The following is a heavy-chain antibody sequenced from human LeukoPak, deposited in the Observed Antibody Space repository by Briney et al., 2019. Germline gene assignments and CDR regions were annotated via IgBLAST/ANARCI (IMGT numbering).Heavy chain of an antibody. CDR1: GGTFNSYA. Sequence: ASVTVSCKASGGTFNSYAISWVRQAPGQGLEWMGGIIPIFGTASYAQKFQGRVTITADESTSTAYMELSSLRSEDTAVYYCARGCGGDCYGPYYYYYGMDVWGQGTPVTVSS. J-gene: IGHJ6*02. V-gene: IGHV1-69*13. D-gene: IGHD2-21*02. CDR3: ARGCGGDCYGPYYYYYGMDV. CDR2: IIPIFGTA.